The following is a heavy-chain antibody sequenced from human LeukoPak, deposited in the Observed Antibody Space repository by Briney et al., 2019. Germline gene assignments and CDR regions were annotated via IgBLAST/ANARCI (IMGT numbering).Heavy chain of an antibody. V-gene: IGHV1-24*01. J-gene: IGHJ4*02. CDR1: GYTFTGYY. CDR3: ATGKTTVTTGIDY. CDR2: FDPEDGET. D-gene: IGHD4-17*01. Sequence: ASVKVSCKASGYTFTGYYMHWVRQAPGQGLEWMGGFDPEDGETIYAQKFQGRVTMTEDTSTDTAYMELSSLRSEDTAVYYCATGKTTVTTGIDYWGQGTLVTVSS.